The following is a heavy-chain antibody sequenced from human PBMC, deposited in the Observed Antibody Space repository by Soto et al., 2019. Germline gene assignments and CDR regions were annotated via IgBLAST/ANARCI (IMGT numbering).Heavy chain of an antibody. CDR1: GFTFSSYG. CDR2: ISYDGSNK. Sequence: QVQLVESGGGVVQPGRSLRLSCAASGFTFSSYGMHWVRQAPGKGLEWVAVISYDGSNKYYADSVKGRFTISRDNSKNTLYLQMNSLRAEDTAVYYCAKDRGGLWFGESYFAYWGQGTLVTVSS. J-gene: IGHJ4*02. D-gene: IGHD3-10*01. V-gene: IGHV3-30*18. CDR3: AKDRGGLWFGESYFAY.